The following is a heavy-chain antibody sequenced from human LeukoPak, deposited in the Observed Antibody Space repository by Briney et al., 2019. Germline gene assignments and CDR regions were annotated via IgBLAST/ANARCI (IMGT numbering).Heavy chain of an antibody. Sequence: SETLSLTCTVSGGSISSSSYYWGWIRQPRGKGLEWIGSIYYSGSTYYNPSLKSRVTISVDTSKNQFSLKMSSVTAADTAVYYCASREYYDFWSGYYEFDYWGQGTLVTVSS. D-gene: IGHD3-3*01. CDR2: IYYSGST. V-gene: IGHV4-39*01. J-gene: IGHJ4*02. CDR1: GGSISSSSYY. CDR3: ASREYYDFWSGYYEFDY.